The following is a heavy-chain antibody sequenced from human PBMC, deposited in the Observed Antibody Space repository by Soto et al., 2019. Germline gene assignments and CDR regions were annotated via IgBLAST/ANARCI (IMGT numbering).Heavy chain of an antibody. CDR3: ARTLRGRGVKYFDD. J-gene: IGHJ4*02. Sequence: TLSLTCAISGDSVSNNSVAWNWVRQSPSRGLEWLGRTYYRSKWHYGYAPSVRSRITINPDTSKNHFSLQLNSVSPEDAAVYYCARTLRGRGVKYFDDWGQGTLVTVSS. V-gene: IGHV6-1*01. CDR2: TYYRSKWHY. CDR1: GDSVSNNSVA. D-gene: IGHD3-10*01.